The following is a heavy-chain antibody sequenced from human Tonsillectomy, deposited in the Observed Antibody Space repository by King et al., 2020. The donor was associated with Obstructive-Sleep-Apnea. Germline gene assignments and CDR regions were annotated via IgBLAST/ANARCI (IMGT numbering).Heavy chain of an antibody. D-gene: IGHD5-12*01. CDR2: MYYSGNS. J-gene: IGHJ4*02. CDR1: GDSISNYY. Sequence: QLQESGPGLVKPSETLSLTCTVSGDSISNYYWSWIRQPPGKGLEWIGYMYYSGNSNYNPSLQRRVTISVDTSKIQFSLRLSSVTAADTAVYYCARHRGVEDYGGYGDYFDYWGQGTLVTVSS. V-gene: IGHV4-59*08. CDR3: ARHRGVEDYGGYGDYFDY.